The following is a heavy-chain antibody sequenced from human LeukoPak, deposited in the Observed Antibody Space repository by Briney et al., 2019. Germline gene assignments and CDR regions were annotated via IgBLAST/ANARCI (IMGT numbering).Heavy chain of an antibody. CDR2: ISGSGSSR. V-gene: IGHV3-23*01. CDR3: VKDLESV. CDR1: GFTLSTYA. Sequence: PGGSLRLSCAASGFTLSTYAMSWVRQAPGKGLEWVSAISGSGSSRYYADSVKGRFTISRDNSKNTLFPQMNSLRAEDTAVYYCVKDLESVWGQGTLVTVSS. J-gene: IGHJ4*02.